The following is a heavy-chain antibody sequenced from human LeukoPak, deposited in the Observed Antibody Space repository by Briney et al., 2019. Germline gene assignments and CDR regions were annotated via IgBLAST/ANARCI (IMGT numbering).Heavy chain of an antibody. J-gene: IGHJ5*02. CDR3: TRDSSSWYYNWFDP. CDR1: GFTFGDYA. V-gene: IGHV3-49*03. D-gene: IGHD6-13*01. CDR2: IRSKAYGGTT. Sequence: PGRSLRLSCTASGFTFGDYAMSWFRQAPGKGLEWVGFIRSKAYGGTTEYAASVKGRFTISRDDSKSIAYLQMKSLKTEDTAVYYCTRDSSSWYYNWFDPWGQGTLVTVSS.